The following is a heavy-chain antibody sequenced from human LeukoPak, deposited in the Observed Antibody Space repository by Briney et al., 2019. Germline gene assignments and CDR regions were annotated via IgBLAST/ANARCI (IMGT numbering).Heavy chain of an antibody. J-gene: IGHJ4*02. CDR1: GYSISSGYY. CDR2: IYHSGST. Sequence: ASETLSLTCTVSGYSISSGYYWGWIRQPPGKGLEWIGSIYHSGSTYYNPSLKSRVTISVDTSKNQFSLKLSSVTAADTAVYYCARQVILTGPEYYFDYWGQGTLVTVSS. D-gene: IGHD3-9*01. V-gene: IGHV4-38-2*02. CDR3: ARQVILTGPEYYFDY.